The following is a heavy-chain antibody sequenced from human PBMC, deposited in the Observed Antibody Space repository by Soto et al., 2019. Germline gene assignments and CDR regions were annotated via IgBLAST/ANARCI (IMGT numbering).Heavy chain of an antibody. CDR3: ARGPSPAATAY. CDR1: GGSISSYY. J-gene: IGHJ4*02. D-gene: IGHD2-2*01. V-gene: IGHV4-34*01. Sequence: SETLSLTCTVSGGSISSYYWSWIRQPPGKGLEWIGEINHSGSTNYNPSLKRRVTISVDTSKNQFSLKLSSVTSADTAVYYCARGPSPAATAYWGQGTLVTVSS. CDR2: INHSGST.